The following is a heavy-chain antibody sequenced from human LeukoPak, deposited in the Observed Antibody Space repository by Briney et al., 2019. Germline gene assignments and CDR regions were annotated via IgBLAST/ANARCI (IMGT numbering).Heavy chain of an antibody. D-gene: IGHD2-21*02. Sequence: SVKVSCKASGGTFSSYAINWVRQAPGQGLEWMGRIIPIFGIANYAQKFQGRVTITADTSTSTAYMELSSLGSEDTAVYYCARDRCGGDCYADDAFDIWGQGTMVTVSS. CDR3: ARDRCGGDCYADDAFDI. V-gene: IGHV1-69*04. CDR2: IIPIFGIA. CDR1: GGTFSSYA. J-gene: IGHJ3*02.